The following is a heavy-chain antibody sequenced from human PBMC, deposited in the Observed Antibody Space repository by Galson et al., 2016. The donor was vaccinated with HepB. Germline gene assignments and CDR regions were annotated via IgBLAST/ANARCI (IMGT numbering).Heavy chain of an antibody. V-gene: IGHV4-39*01. CDR1: GDSVSSSDYY. Sequence: SETLSLTCTVSGDSVSSSDYYWGWIRQPPGKGLEWIGNIYYSGTTYYNPSLMSRVTISVDTSKNQFSLKLTSVTAADTAAFYCARLNYDSFDYWGQGTLVTVSS. D-gene: IGHD5-12*01. J-gene: IGHJ4*02. CDR3: ARLNYDSFDY. CDR2: IYYSGTT.